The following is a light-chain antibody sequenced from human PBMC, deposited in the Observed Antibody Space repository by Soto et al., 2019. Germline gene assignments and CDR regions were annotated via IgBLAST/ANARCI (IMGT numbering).Light chain of an antibody. CDR3: QQYGTSPRSIT. CDR2: APP. J-gene: IGKJ5*01. V-gene: IGKV3D-20*01. CDR1: LALRSSY. Sequence: IVLTQSPSTVASPPRETSTLSCWASLALRSSYLPWYQQKPGLAPRLLIYAPPSRATGIPDRFSEGGSGTDFALTTTNLEPEDFAVYYCQQYGTSPRSITFGQGTRLEIK.